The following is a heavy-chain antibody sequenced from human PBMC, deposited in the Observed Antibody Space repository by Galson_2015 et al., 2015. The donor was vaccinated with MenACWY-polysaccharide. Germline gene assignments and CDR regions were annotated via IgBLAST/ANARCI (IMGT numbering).Heavy chain of an antibody. J-gene: IGHJ6*03. CDR3: ARGSHYSYYYMDV. CDR2: MNPNSGNT. CDR1: GYTFGSRD. Sequence: SVKVSCKASGYTFGSRDINWVRQATGQGLEWMEWMNPNSGNTGYAQKFKGGVTMTRNTSITTAYMELSSLRSEDTVVYYCARGSHYSYYYMDVWGKGTTVIVSS. V-gene: IGHV1-8*01.